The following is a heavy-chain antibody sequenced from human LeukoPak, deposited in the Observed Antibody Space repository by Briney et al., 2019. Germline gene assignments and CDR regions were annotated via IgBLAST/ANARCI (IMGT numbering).Heavy chain of an antibody. CDR1: GFTFSSHW. Sequence: GGSLRLSCAASGFTFSSHWMHWVRQVPGKGLVWVSRINKDGSDTFYADSVKGRFTISRDNAKNSLYLQMNSLRPEDTAVYYCVSYYTFDYWGQGALVTVSS. D-gene: IGHD3-10*01. J-gene: IGHJ4*02. V-gene: IGHV3-74*01. CDR2: INKDGSDT. CDR3: VSYYTFDY.